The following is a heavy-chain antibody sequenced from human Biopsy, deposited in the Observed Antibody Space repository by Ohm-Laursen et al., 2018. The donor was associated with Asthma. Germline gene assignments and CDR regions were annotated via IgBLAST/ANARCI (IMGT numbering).Heavy chain of an antibody. CDR1: GFTFSDYD. V-gene: IGHV3-30-3*01. Sequence: LSLTRAASGFTFSDYDMHWVHQAPGKGLEWVAVISYDGTNKDYADSVKGRFTFSRDNSQNTLSLEMNSLRVEDTAVYYCARDLRSDNWNPWGMDVWGLGTTVTVAS. CDR3: ARDLRSDNWNPWGMDV. CDR2: ISYDGTNK. D-gene: IGHD1-20*01. J-gene: IGHJ6*02.